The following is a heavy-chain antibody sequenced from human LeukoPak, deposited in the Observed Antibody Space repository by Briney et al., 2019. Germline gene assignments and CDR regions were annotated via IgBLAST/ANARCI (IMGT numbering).Heavy chain of an antibody. V-gene: IGHV1-69*13. CDR2: IIPIFGTA. D-gene: IGHD3-3*01. Sequence: ASVKVSCKASGGTFSSYAISWVRQAPGQGLEWMGGIIPIFGTANYAQKFQGRVTITADESTSTAYMELSSLRSEDTAVYYCARVGATNYDFWSGYEFIDWFDPWGQGTLVTVSS. J-gene: IGHJ5*02. CDR1: GGTFSSYA. CDR3: ARVGATNYDFWSGYEFIDWFDP.